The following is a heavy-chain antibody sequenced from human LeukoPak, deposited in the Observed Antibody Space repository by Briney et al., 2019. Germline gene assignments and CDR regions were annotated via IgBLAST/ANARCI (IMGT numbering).Heavy chain of an antibody. CDR1: GGSFSGYY. CDR3: ARVLASSGSRSYDF. D-gene: IGHD1-26*01. V-gene: IGHV4-34*01. J-gene: IGHJ4*02. CDR2: INHSGST. Sequence: KPSETLSLTCAVYGGSFSGYYWSWIRQPPGKGLEWIGEINHSGSTNYNPSLKSRVTISVDASKNQFSLKLSSVTAADTAVYYCARVLASSGSRSYDFWGQGTLVIVSS.